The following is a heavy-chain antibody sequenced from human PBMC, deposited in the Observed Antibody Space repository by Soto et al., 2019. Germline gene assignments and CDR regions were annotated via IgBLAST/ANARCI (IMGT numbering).Heavy chain of an antibody. Sequence: SVKVSCKASGGTFSSYAISWVRQAPGQGLEWMGGIIPIFGTANYAQKFQGRVTITADESTSTAYMELSSLRSEDTAVYYCARAPNGYCTNGVCPGFFDYWGQGTLVTVSS. J-gene: IGHJ4*02. CDR1: GGTFSSYA. CDR3: ARAPNGYCTNGVCPGFFDY. V-gene: IGHV1-69*13. CDR2: IIPIFGTA. D-gene: IGHD2-8*01.